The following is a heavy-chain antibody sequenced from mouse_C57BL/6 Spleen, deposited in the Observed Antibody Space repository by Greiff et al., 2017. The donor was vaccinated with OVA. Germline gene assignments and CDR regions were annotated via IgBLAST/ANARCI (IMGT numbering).Heavy chain of an antibody. CDR1: GFTFSSYA. D-gene: IGHD1-1*01. J-gene: IGHJ4*01. Sequence: DVQLVESGEGLVKPGGSLKLSCAASGFTFSSYAMSWVRQTPEKRLEWVAYISSGGDYIYYADTVKGRFTISRDNARNTLYLQMSSLKSEDTAMYYCTRVTTVVANYAMDYWGQGTSVTVSS. V-gene: IGHV5-9-1*02. CDR3: TRVTTVVANYAMDY. CDR2: ISSGGDYI.